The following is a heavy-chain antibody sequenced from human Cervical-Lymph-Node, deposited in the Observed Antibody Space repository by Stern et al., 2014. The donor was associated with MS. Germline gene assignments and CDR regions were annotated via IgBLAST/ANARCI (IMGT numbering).Heavy chain of an antibody. J-gene: IGHJ5*02. CDR2: INPKSGGT. V-gene: IGHV1-2*06. Sequence: VQLVESGAEVKKPGASLKVSCKASGYSFSDFYIHWVRQAPGQGLEWMGRINPKSGGTKYAQKFRVRVTMTSDTSSSTAHMELSRLTSDDTAIYYCTRGDLVIVSVVLGRFDPWGQGTLATVAS. D-gene: IGHD2/OR15-2a*01. CDR1: GYSFSDFY. CDR3: TRGDLVIVSVVLGRFDP.